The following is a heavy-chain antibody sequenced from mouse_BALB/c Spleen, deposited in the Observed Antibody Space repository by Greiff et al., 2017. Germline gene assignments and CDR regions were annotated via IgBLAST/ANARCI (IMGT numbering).Heavy chain of an antibody. J-gene: IGHJ3*01. D-gene: IGHD2-14*01. CDR3: TFYRYDEGWFAY. CDR1: GYTFTSYY. V-gene: IGHV1S81*02. CDR2: INPSNGGT. Sequence: VNVVESGAELVKPGASVKLSCKASGYTFTSYYMYWVKQRPGQGLEWIGEINPSNGGTNFNEKFKSKATLTVDKSSSTAYMQLSSLTSEDSAVYYCTFYRYDEGWFAYWGQGTLVTVSA.